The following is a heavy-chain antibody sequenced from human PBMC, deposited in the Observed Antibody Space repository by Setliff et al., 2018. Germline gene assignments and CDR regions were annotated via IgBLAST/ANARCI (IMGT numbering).Heavy chain of an antibody. V-gene: IGHV1-18*01. Sequence: GASVKVSCKASGSTFSSYGISWVRQAPGQGLEWMGWTSAYNGNTNYAQKFQGRVTMTTDTSTSTAYMELRSLRSDDTAVYYCARDLIRWAAAVSDAFDIWGQGTMVTV. J-gene: IGHJ3*02. CDR2: TSAYNGNT. CDR3: ARDLIRWAAAVSDAFDI. CDR1: GSTFSSYG. D-gene: IGHD2-2*01.